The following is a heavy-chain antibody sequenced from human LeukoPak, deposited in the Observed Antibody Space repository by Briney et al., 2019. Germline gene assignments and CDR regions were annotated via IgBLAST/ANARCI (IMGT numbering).Heavy chain of an antibody. CDR1: GYTFTSYA. Sequence: ASVKVSCKASGYTFTSYAMHWVRQAPGQRLEWMGWINAGNGNTKYSQKFQGRVTITRDTSASTAYMELSSLRSEDTAVYYCARNRKYSSGWYEDYYYGMDVWGQGTTVTVSS. V-gene: IGHV1-3*01. CDR3: ARNRKYSSGWYEDYYYGMDV. CDR2: INAGNGNT. D-gene: IGHD6-19*01. J-gene: IGHJ6*02.